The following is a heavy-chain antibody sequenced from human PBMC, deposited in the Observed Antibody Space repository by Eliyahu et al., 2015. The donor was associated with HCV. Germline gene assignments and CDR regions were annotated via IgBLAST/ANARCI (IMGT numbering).Heavy chain of an antibody. V-gene: IGHV3-9*01. CDR2: INWNSNNI. D-gene: IGHD4-23*01. J-gene: IGHJ3*02. CDR3: AKDADYGGNSAAFDI. Sequence: EVQLVESGGGLVQPGRSLRLSCXASGFTFXDYAMHWVRQAPGKGLEWVSGINWNSNNIGYADSVKGRFTISRDSAKNSLYLHMNSLRAEDTALYYCAKDADYGGNSAAFDIWGQGTVVTVSS. CDR1: GFTFXDYA.